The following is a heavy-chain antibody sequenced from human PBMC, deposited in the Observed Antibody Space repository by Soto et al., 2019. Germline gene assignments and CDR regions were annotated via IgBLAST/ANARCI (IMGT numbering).Heavy chain of an antibody. CDR1: GCTFRNYA. Sequence: RRSWSAGGCTFRNYAIHWVRQAQGKGLEWVAVISYDGSNKYYADSVKGRFTISRDNSKNTLYLQMNSLRAEDTAVYYCAVSPYSNYPYYYSYRMDVWGQGTTVTVSS. V-gene: IGHV3-30-3*01. D-gene: IGHD4-4*01. CDR2: ISYDGSNK. CDR3: AVSPYSNYPYYYSYRMDV. J-gene: IGHJ6*02.